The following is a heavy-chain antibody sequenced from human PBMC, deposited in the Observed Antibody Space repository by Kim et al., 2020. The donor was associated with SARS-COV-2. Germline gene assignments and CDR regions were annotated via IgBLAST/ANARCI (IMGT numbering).Heavy chain of an antibody. D-gene: IGHD3-22*01. CDR1: GGSFSGYY. CDR2: INHSGST. Sequence: SETLSLTCAVYGGSFSGYYWSWIRQPPGKGLEWIGEINHSGSTNYNPSLKSRVTISVDTSKNQFSLKLSSVTAADTAVYYCSRAGYYDSSGYYYTHFDY. V-gene: IGHV4-34*01. J-gene: IGHJ4*01. CDR3: SRAGYYDSSGYYYTHFDY.